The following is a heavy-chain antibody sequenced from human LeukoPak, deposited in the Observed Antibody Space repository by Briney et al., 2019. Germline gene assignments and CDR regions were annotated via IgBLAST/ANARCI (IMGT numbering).Heavy chain of an antibody. Sequence: PSETLSLTCTVSGGSISSCYWSWIRQPPGKGLEGIGYFFYSGSTNYNPSLKSRVTISVDTSKNQFSLKLSSVTAADTAVYYCARGSGGYHYDHWGQGTLVTVSS. D-gene: IGHD3-22*01. J-gene: IGHJ5*02. CDR1: GGSISSCY. CDR3: ARGSGGYHYDH. CDR2: FFYSGST. V-gene: IGHV4-59*01.